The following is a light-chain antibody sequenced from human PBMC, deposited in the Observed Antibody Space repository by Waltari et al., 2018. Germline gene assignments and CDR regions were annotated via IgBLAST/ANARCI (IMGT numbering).Light chain of an antibody. J-gene: IGLJ3*02. CDR3: SSYTTTTTWV. V-gene: IGLV2-14*03. Sequence: QSALTQPASVSGSPGQSVTISCTGTSSDVGGHDYVSWYQQHPGKAPKLMIYDVSNRPSGVSNRFSGSKSGTTASLIISGLQAEDEADYYCSSYTTTTTWVFGGGSKLTVL. CDR1: SSDVGGHDY. CDR2: DVS.